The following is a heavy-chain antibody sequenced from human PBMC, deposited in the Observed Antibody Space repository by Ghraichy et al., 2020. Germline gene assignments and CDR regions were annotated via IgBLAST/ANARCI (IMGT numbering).Heavy chain of an antibody. V-gene: IGHV3-7*02. CDR2: INTDGSGK. D-gene: IGHD3-3*01. Sequence: GGSLRLSCAASGFNFRTSWMAWVRQAPGKGLEWVASINTDGSGKYYADSVKGRFTLSRDNAEKSLYLQMSSLRAEDTAVYYCGDFDVTWGQGTLVTVSS. CDR3: GDFDVT. CDR1: GFNFRTSW. J-gene: IGHJ5*02.